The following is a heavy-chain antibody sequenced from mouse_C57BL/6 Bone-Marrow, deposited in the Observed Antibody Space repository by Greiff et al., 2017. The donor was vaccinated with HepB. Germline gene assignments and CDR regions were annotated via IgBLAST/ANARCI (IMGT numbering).Heavy chain of an antibody. CDR3: TRCLWFAY. CDR2: IDPETGGT. J-gene: IGHJ3*01. V-gene: IGHV1-15*01. Sequence: QVHVKQSGAELVRPGASVTLSCKASGYTFTDYEMHWVKQTPVHGLEWIGAIDPETGGTAYNQKFKGKAILTADKSSSTAYMELRSLTSEDSAVYYCTRCLWFAYWGQGTLVTVSA. CDR1: GYTFTDYE.